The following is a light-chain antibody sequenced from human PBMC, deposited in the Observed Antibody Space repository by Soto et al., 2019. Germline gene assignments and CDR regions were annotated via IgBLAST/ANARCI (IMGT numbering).Light chain of an antibody. CDR3: QHFGGTTFT. CDR2: GAS. Sequence: EIVLTQSPGTLSLSPGEGATLSCRASQSVSSSYIAWYQQRPGQTPRLLIYGASPRATGIPDRFSGSGSGTHFTLTISRLEPGDFAVYYCQHFGGTTFTFGQGTRLEIK. V-gene: IGKV3-20*01. CDR1: QSVSSSY. J-gene: IGKJ5*01.